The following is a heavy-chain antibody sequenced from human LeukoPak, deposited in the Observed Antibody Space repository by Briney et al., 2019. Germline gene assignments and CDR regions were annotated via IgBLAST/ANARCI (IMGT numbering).Heavy chain of an antibody. V-gene: IGHV3-30*03. J-gene: IGHJ6*03. CDR2: ISYDGSNK. CDR3: ARDGYGDPYYYYYYMDV. CDR1: GFAFNYFG. D-gene: IGHD4-17*01. Sequence: GGSLRLSCAASGFAFNYFGMNWVRQAPGKGLEWAAFISYDGSNKYYADSVKGRFTISRDNSKNTLYLQMNSLRAEDTAVYYCARDGYGDPYYYYYYMDVWGKGTTVTVSS.